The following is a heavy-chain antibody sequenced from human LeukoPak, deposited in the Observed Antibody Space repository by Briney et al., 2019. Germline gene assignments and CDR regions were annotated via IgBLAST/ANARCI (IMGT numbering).Heavy chain of an antibody. J-gene: IGHJ4*02. CDR2: IYYSGST. CDR3: ARGGYSGYEVFDY. D-gene: IGHD5-12*01. CDR1: GGSINSGDYY. Sequence: SETLSLTCTVSGGSINSGDYYWSWIRQPPGKGLEWIGYIYYSGSTYYNPSLKSRVTISVDTSKNQFSLKLSSVTAADTAVYYCARGGYSGYEVFDYWGQRTLVTVSS. V-gene: IGHV4-30-4*01.